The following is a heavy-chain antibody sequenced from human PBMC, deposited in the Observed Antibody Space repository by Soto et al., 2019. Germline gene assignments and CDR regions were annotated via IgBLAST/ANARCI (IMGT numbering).Heavy chain of an antibody. CDR2: IYHSGST. D-gene: IGHD3-10*01. Sequence: PSETLSLTCAVSGGSISSGGYSWSWIRQPPGKGLEWIGYIYHSGSTYYNPSLKSRVTISVDRSKNQFSLKLSSVTAADTAVYYCARGSMVRGVNMGYYFDYWGQGTLVTVSS. V-gene: IGHV4-30-2*01. J-gene: IGHJ4*02. CDR1: GGSISSGGYS. CDR3: ARGSMVRGVNMGYYFDY.